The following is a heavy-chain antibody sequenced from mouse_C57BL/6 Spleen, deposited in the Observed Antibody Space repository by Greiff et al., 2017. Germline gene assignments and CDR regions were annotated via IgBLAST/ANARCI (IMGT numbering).Heavy chain of an antibody. V-gene: IGHV14-4*01. Sequence: EVQLQQSGAELVRPGASVKLSCTASGFNIKDDYMHWVKQRPEQGLEWIGWIDPENGDTEYASKFQGKATITADTSSNTAYLQLSSLTSEDTAVYYCTRVPDYGWFAYWGQGTLVTVSA. J-gene: IGHJ3*01. CDR3: TRVPDYGWFAY. CDR2: IDPENGDT. D-gene: IGHD2-4*01. CDR1: GFNIKDDY.